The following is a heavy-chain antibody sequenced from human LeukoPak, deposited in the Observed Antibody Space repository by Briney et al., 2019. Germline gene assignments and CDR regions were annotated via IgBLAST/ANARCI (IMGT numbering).Heavy chain of an antibody. J-gene: IGHJ5*02. CDR3: ARGVCSSTSCYSFDP. V-gene: IGHV4-34*01. Sequence: SETLSLTCAVYGGSFSGYYWSCIRQPPGKGLEWIGEINHSRSTNYNPSLKSRVTISVDTSKNQFSLKLSSVTAADTAVYYCARGVCSSTSCYSFDPWGQGTLVTVSS. D-gene: IGHD2-2*01. CDR2: INHSRST. CDR1: GGSFSGYY.